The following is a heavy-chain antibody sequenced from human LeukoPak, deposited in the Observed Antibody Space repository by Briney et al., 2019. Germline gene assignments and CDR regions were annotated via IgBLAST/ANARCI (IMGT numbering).Heavy chain of an antibody. D-gene: IGHD3-22*01. Sequence: RASVKVFCKASGHTFTGYYMHWVRQAPGQGLEWMGWINPNTGGTNYAQKFQGRVTVTMDTSISTAHMDLSRLRSDDTAVYYCARDRYSDSSGYYAFDYWGQGTLVTVSS. CDR3: ARDRYSDSSGYYAFDY. CDR2: INPNTGGT. J-gene: IGHJ4*02. CDR1: GHTFTGYY. V-gene: IGHV1-2*02.